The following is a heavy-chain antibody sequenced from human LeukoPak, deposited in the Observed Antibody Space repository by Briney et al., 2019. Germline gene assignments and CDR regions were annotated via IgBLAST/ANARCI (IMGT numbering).Heavy chain of an antibody. Sequence: GGTLRLSCAASGFTFTSYGMSWVRQAPGKGLEWVSGISGGAVSTNYADSVKGRFTISRDNSKNTLYLQMNSLRAEDTALYYCARDHTGGTAAGKGGWFDPWGQGTLVTVSS. CDR1: GFTFTSYG. CDR2: ISGGAVST. D-gene: IGHD6-13*01. V-gene: IGHV3-23*01. J-gene: IGHJ5*02. CDR3: ARDHTGGTAAGKGGWFDP.